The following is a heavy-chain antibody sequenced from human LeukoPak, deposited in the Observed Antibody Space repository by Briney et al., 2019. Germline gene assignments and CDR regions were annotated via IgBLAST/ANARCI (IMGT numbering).Heavy chain of an antibody. V-gene: IGHV4-59*08. CDR2: IYYSGST. J-gene: IGHJ4*02. Sequence: KASETLSLTCTVSGGSISSYYWSWIRQPPGKGPEWIGYIYYSGSTNYNPSPKSRVTISVDTSKNQFSLKLSSVTAADTAVYYCARRGNSFFDYWGQGTLVTVSS. D-gene: IGHD6-13*01. CDR3: ARRGNSFFDY. CDR1: GGSISSYY.